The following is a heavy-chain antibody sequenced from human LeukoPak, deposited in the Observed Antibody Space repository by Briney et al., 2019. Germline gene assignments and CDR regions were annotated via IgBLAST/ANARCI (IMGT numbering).Heavy chain of an antibody. V-gene: IGHV5-51*01. CDR1: GYSFTSYW. D-gene: IGHD6-6*01. CDR3: ARCGRSSPYPIPSIAARRRVNWFDP. J-gene: IGHJ5*02. CDR2: IYPGDSDT. Sequence: GESLKISRKGSGYSFTSYWIGWVRQMPGKGLEWMGIIYPGDSDTRYSPSFQGQVTISADKSISTAYLQWSSLKASDTAMYYCARCGRSSPYPIPSIAARRRVNWFDPWGQGTLVTVSS.